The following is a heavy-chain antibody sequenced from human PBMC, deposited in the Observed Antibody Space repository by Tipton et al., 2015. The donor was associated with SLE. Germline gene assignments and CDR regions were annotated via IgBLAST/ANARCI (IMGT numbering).Heavy chain of an antibody. Sequence: TLSLTCTVSGGSISSYYWSWIRQPPGKGLEWIGYIYTSGSTNYNPSLKSRVTISVDTSKNQFSLKLSSVTAADTAVYYCARHFGAAASDPFDYWGQGTLVTVSS. V-gene: IGHV4-4*09. D-gene: IGHD6-13*01. CDR3: ARHFGAAASDPFDY. CDR1: GGSISSYY. CDR2: IYTSGST. J-gene: IGHJ4*02.